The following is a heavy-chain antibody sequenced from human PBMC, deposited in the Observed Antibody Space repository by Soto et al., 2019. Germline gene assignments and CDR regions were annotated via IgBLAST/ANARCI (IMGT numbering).Heavy chain of an antibody. CDR1: GFPFSSSW. Sequence: GGSLRLSCAASGFPFSSSWLSWVRQAPGKGLEWVSNINQDGSEKYYVDSVKGRFTISRDNAKHSLYLQMNTLGAEDTALYYCAREVNPFHYVLAVWGQGTTFKVSS. V-gene: IGHV3-7*01. J-gene: IGHJ6*01. D-gene: IGHD2-21*01. CDR3: AREVNPFHYVLAV. CDR2: INQDGSEK.